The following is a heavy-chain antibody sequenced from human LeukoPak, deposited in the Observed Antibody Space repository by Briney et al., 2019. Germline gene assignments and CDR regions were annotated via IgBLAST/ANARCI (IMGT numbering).Heavy chain of an antibody. J-gene: IGHJ4*02. Sequence: SETLSLTCSVSGDSISPYYWSWIRQPPGKGLEWIGYIYYSGTTNYNPSLKSRVTMSVDTSKNQFSLKLSSVTAADTAVYYCARDQYSGSLDYWGQGTLVTVSS. CDR2: IYYSGTT. V-gene: IGHV4-59*12. CDR3: ARDQYSGSLDY. D-gene: IGHD1-26*01. CDR1: GDSISPYY.